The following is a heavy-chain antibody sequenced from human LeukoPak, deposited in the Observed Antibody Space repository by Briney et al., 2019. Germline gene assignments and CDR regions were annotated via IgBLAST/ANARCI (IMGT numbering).Heavy chain of an antibody. J-gene: IGHJ3*02. V-gene: IGHV1-69*04. D-gene: IGHD5-18*01. CDR3: ASGSVNTADDAFDI. CDR2: IIPILGIA. Sequence: SVKVSCKASGDTFTSYAINWVRQAPGQGLEWMGRIIPILGIASYVQNFRGRVTITADKSTTTAYMELSSLRSEGTAVYYCASGSVNTADDAFDIWGQGTMVTVSS. CDR1: GDTFTSYA.